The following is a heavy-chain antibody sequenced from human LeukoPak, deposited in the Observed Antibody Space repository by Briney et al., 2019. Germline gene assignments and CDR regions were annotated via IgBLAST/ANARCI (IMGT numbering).Heavy chain of an antibody. CDR3: ARADWSGKPSGD. J-gene: IGHJ4*02. D-gene: IGHD3-3*01. Sequence: GGSLRLSCAASGFTFSSYSMNWARQAPGKGLEWVSSTSSSSSYIYYADSVKGRFTISRDNAKNSLYLQMNSLRAEDTAVYYCARADWSGKPSGDWGQGTLVTVSS. CDR2: TSSSSSYI. V-gene: IGHV3-21*01. CDR1: GFTFSSYS.